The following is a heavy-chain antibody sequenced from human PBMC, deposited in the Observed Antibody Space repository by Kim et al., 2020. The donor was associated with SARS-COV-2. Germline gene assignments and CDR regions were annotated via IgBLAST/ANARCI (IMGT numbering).Heavy chain of an antibody. CDR1: GYTFTSYG. CDR2: ISAYNGNT. V-gene: IGHV1-18*01. J-gene: IGHJ4*02. CDR3: ARDPWPIGEQWLVSGDY. Sequence: ASVKVSCKASGYTFTSYGISWVRQAPGQGLEWMGWISAYNGNTNYAQKLQGRVTMTTDTSTSTAYMELRSLRSDDTAVYYCARDPWPIGEQWLVSGDYWGQGTLVTVSS. D-gene: IGHD6-19*01.